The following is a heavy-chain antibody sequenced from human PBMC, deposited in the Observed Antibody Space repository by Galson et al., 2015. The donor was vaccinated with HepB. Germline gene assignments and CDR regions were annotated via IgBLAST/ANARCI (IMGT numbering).Heavy chain of an antibody. CDR1: GFTFSSYS. CDR3: ARGRTYYDFWSGYYTPLYYYGMDV. CDR2: ISSSSSYI. D-gene: IGHD3-3*01. Sequence: SLRLSCAASGFTFSSYSMNWVRQAPGKGLEWVSSISSSSSYIYYADSVKGRFTISRDNAKNSLYLQMNSLRAEDTAVYYCARGRTYYDFWSGYYTPLYYYGMDVWGQGTTVTVSS. V-gene: IGHV3-21*01. J-gene: IGHJ6*02.